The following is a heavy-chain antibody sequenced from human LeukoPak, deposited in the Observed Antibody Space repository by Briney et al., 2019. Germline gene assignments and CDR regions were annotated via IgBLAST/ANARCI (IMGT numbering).Heavy chain of an antibody. CDR1: GYTFTGYY. J-gene: IGHJ4*02. CDR3: ASGRGYDILTGYYINPFDY. Sequence: PGASVKVSCKASGYTFTGYYMHWVRQAPGQGLEWMGWINPNSGGTNYAQKFQGRVTMTRDTSISTAYMELSRLRSDDTAVYYCASGRGYDILTGYYINPFDYWGQGTLVTVSS. V-gene: IGHV1-2*02. CDR2: INPNSGGT. D-gene: IGHD3-9*01.